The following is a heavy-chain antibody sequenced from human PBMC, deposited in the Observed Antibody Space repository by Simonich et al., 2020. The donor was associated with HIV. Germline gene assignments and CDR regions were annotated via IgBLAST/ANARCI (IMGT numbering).Heavy chain of an antibody. CDR3: ARVFSGSYYLRENYYYYAMDV. Sequence: GAEVKKPGSSVKVSCKASGGTVSSYAISWVRQTPGQGFEWMGGSIPILGITDYAQKIQGRVTITAEKSTSTAYMGLSSLRSEDTAIYYCARVFSGSYYLRENYYYYAMDVWGQGTTVTVSS. CDR1: GGTVSSYA. D-gene: IGHD1-26*01. CDR2: SIPILGIT. V-gene: IGHV1-69*10. J-gene: IGHJ6*02.